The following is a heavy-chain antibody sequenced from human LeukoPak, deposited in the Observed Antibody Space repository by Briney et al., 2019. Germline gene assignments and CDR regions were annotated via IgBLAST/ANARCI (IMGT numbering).Heavy chain of an antibody. CDR1: GGSFSGYY. CDR2: INHSGST. Sequence: SETLSLTCAVYGGSFSGYYWSWSRQPPGKGLEWIGEINHSGSTNYNPSLKSRVTISVDTSKNQFSLKLSSVTAADTAVYYCARGQTYYDFWSGYNVFDYWGQGTLVTVSS. V-gene: IGHV4-34*01. CDR3: ARGQTYYDFWSGYNVFDY. J-gene: IGHJ4*02. D-gene: IGHD3-3*01.